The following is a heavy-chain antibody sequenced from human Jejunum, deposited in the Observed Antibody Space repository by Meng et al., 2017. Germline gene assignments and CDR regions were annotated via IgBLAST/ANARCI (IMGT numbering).Heavy chain of an antibody. Sequence: QVQLQESGPGLVKPSGTPSLTCAVSGGYINKENWWSWVRQSPERGLEWIGEIYHGGNTNYNPSLKRRVTMSVDESTNQMSLKLTSVTAADTAVYYCVRGEFAMLARFDFWGQGILVTVSS. V-gene: IGHV4-4*02. J-gene: IGHJ4*02. CDR3: VRGEFAMLARFDF. CDR1: GGYINKENW. D-gene: IGHD2-2*01. CDR2: IYHGGNT.